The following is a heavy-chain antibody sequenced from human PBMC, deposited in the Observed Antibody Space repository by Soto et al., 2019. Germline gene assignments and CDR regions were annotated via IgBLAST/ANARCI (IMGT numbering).Heavy chain of an antibody. D-gene: IGHD2-21*02. J-gene: IGHJ3*01. V-gene: IGHV3-53*01. CDR1: GFTVTAKY. CDR2: ISTAGIT. Sequence: PGGSLRLSCAVSGFTVTAKYMIWVRQAPGKDLEWVSAISTAGITSYADSVRGRLSIFRDKTKNTLSLQMDTLKVDDTAVYYCAASVTAPGGFDVWGQGTTVTV. CDR3: AASVTAPGGFDV.